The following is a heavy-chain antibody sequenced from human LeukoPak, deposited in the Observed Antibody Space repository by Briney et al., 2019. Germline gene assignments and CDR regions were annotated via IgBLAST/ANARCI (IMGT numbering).Heavy chain of an antibody. CDR2: ISSSGSTI. J-gene: IGHJ6*03. D-gene: IGHD2-2*02. CDR1: GFTFSDYY. V-gene: IGHV3-11*04. CDR3: AGPLGYCSSTSCYMGWHWNYYYMDV. Sequence: PGGSLRLSCAASGFTFSDYYMSWIRQAPGKGLEWVSYISSSGSTIYYADSVKGRFTISRDNAKNSLYLQMNSLRAEDTAVYYCAGPLGYCSSTSCYMGWHWNYYYMDVWGKGTTVTISS.